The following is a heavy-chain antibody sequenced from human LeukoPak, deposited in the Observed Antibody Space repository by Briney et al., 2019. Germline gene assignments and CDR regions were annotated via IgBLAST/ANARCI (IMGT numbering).Heavy chain of an antibody. Sequence: PGGSLRLSRAASGFTFSSYGMHWVRQAPGKGLEWVAFIRYDGSNKYYADSVKGRFTISRDNSKNTPYLQMNSLRAEDTAVYYCAKDRIAAAGHWGQGTLVTVSS. D-gene: IGHD6-13*01. CDR1: GFTFSSYG. V-gene: IGHV3-30*02. CDR3: AKDRIAAAGH. J-gene: IGHJ4*02. CDR2: IRYDGSNK.